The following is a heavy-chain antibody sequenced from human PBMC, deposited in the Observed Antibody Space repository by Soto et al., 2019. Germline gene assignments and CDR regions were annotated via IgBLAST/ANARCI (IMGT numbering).Heavy chain of an antibody. V-gene: IGHV3-23*01. D-gene: IGHD4-17*01. CDR3: AKDGFNYVSVTSFDY. J-gene: IGHJ4*02. Sequence: GGSLRLSCAASGFTFSSYAMSWVRQAPGKGLEWVSAISGSGGSTYYADSVKGRFTISRDNSKNTLYLQMNSLRAEDTAVYYCAKDGFNYVSVTSFDYWGQGTLVTVSS. CDR1: GFTFSSYA. CDR2: ISGSGGST.